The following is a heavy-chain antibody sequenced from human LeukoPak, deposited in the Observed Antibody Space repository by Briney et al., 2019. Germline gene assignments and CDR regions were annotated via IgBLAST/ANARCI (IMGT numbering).Heavy chain of an antibody. CDR2: IYYSGST. CDR3: ARVSGYSDAFDI. J-gene: IGHJ3*02. Sequence: LETLSLTCTVSGGSFSSYYWSWIRQPPGKGLEWIGYIYYSGSTNYNPSLKSRVTISVDTSKNQFSLKLSSVTAADTAVYYCARVSGYSDAFDIWGQGTMVTVSS. D-gene: IGHD3-22*01. V-gene: IGHV4-59*12. CDR1: GGSFSSYY.